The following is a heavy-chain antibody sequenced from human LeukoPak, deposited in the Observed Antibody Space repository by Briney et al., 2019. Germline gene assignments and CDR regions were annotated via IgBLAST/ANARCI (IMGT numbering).Heavy chain of an antibody. CDR3: ARRFDYYDRGYYYYYYYMDV. J-gene: IGHJ6*03. CDR2: FSGSGGST. Sequence: GGSLRLSCAASGFTFSSYAMSWVRQAPGEGLQWVSSFSGSGGSTYYADSVKGRFTISRDNAKNSLYLQMNSLRAEDTAVYYCARRFDYYDRGYYYYYYYMDVWGKGTTVTISS. CDR1: GFTFSSYA. V-gene: IGHV3-23*01. D-gene: IGHD3-22*01.